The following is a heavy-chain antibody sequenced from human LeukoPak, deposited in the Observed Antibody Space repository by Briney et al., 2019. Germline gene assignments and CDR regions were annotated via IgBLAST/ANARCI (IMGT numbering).Heavy chain of an antibody. Sequence: PGGSLRLSCAASGFTFSSYGMHWVRQAPGKGLEWVAVIWYDGSNKYYADSVKGRFTISRDNSKNTLYLQMNSLRAEDTAVYYCAKDETADYFDYWGQGTLVTVSS. V-gene: IGHV3-33*06. D-gene: IGHD6-13*01. CDR2: IWYDGSNK. CDR3: AKDETADYFDY. J-gene: IGHJ4*02. CDR1: GFTFSSYG.